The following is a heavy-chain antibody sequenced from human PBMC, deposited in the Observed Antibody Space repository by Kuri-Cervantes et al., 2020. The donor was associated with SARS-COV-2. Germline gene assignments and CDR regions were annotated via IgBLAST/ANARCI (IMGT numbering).Heavy chain of an antibody. CDR2: ISGSSSLV. CDR1: GFTFSSST. Sequence: GGSLRLSCAASGFTFSSSTLNWVRQAPGKGLEWLSSISGSSSLVYYADSVKGRSTISRDNAMSSLYLQMNSLRAEDTAVYYCVRGDSRDYWGQGTLVTVSS. CDR3: VRGDSRDY. J-gene: IGHJ4*02. V-gene: IGHV3-21*01. D-gene: IGHD2-15*01.